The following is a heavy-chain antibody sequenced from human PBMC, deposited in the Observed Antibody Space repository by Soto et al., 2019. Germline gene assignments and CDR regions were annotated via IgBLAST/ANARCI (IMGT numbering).Heavy chain of an antibody. Sequence: PSETLSLTCAVSGGSISSGGYYWSWFRQHPGKGLEWIGYIYYSGSTYYNPSLKSRVTISVDTSKNQFSLKLSSVTAADTAVYYCARVGGINWFDPWGQGTLVTSPQ. CDR2: IYYSGST. V-gene: IGHV4-31*11. CDR3: ARVGGINWFDP. J-gene: IGHJ5*02. CDR1: GGSISSGGYY. D-gene: IGHD3-16*01.